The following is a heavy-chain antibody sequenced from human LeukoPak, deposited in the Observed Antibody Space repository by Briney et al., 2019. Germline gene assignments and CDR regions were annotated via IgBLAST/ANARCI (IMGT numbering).Heavy chain of an antibody. CDR3: ARGLGSGSYWGY. CDR2: IYYSGST. D-gene: IGHD1-26*01. CDR1: GGSISSSIYY. J-gene: IGHJ4*02. V-gene: IGHV4-39*07. Sequence: SETLSLTCTVSGGSISSSIYYWGWIRQPPGKGLEWIGYIYYSGSTYYNPSLKSRVTISVDTSKNQFSLKLNSVTAADTAMYYCARGLGSGSYWGYWGQGTLVTVSS.